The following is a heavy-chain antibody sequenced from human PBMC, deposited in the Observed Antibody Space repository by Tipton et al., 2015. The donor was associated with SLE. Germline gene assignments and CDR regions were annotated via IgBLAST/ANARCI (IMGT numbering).Heavy chain of an antibody. V-gene: IGHV3-43*01. J-gene: IGHJ6*02. CDR1: GFTFDDYT. D-gene: IGHD6-19*01. CDR2: ITWDGGST. Sequence: SLRLSCAASGFTFDDYTMHWVRQTPGKGLEWVSLITWDGGSTFYADSVKGRFTISRDNSKNSLYLQMNSLRTEDTAFYYCAKATVASYYFYGMDVWGQGTTVTVSS. CDR3: AKATVASYYFYGMDV.